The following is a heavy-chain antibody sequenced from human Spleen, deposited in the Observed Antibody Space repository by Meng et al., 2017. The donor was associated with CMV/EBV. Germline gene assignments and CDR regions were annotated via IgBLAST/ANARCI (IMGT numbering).Heavy chain of an antibody. CDR3: ATNRPRRGFLEWLSFRPSSTNYYYYGMDV. D-gene: IGHD3-3*01. J-gene: IGHJ6*02. CDR1: GYTFTSYG. CDR2: IIPIFGTA. V-gene: IGHV1-69*05. Sequence: VKVSCKASGYTFTSYGISWVRQAPGQGLEWMGGIIPIFGTANYAQKFQGRVTITTDESTSTAYMELSSLRSEDTAVYYCATNRPRRGFLEWLSFRPSSTNYYYYGMDVWGQGTTVTVSS.